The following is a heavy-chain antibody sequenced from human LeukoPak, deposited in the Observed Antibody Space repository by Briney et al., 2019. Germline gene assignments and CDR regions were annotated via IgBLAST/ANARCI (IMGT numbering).Heavy chain of an antibody. D-gene: IGHD6-6*01. CDR1: GFTFSDYY. V-gene: IGHV3-11*01. J-gene: IGHJ4*02. CDR2: ISSSGSTI. CDR3: AREPLPSNYVDY. Sequence: PGKSLRLSCAASGFTFSDYYMSWIRQAPGKGLEWVSYISSSGSTIYYADSVKGRFTISRDNAKNSLYLQMNSLRAEDTAVYYCAREPLPSNYVDYWGQGTLVTVSS.